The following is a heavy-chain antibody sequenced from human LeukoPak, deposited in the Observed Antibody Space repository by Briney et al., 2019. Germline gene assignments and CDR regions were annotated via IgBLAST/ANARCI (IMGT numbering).Heavy chain of an antibody. V-gene: IGHV4-59*01. CDR2: IYYSGST. CDR1: GGSISSYY. D-gene: IGHD6-25*01. Sequence: PSETLSLTCTVSGGSISSYYWSWIRQPPGKGLEWIGYIYYSGSTNYNPSLKSRVTLSVDTSKNQFSLKLSSVTAADTAVYYCARVISAYYYYYYMDVWGKGTTVTVSS. CDR3: ARVISAYYYYYYMDV. J-gene: IGHJ6*03.